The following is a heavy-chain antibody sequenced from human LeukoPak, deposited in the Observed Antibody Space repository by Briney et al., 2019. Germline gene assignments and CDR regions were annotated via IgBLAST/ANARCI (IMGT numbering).Heavy chain of an antibody. V-gene: IGHV4-34*01. D-gene: IGHD3-3*01. CDR1: GGSFSGYY. CDR2: INHSGST. CDR3: ARVVTIFGVVIFNWFDP. J-gene: IGHJ5*02. Sequence: PSETLFLTCAVYGGSFSGYYWSWIRQPPGKGLEWIGEINHSGSTNYNPSLKSRVTISVDTSKNQFSLKPSSVTAADTAVYYCARVVTIFGVVIFNWFDPWGQGTLVTVSS.